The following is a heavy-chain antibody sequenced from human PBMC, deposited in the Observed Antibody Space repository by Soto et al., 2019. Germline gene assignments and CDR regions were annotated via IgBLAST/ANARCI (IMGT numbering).Heavy chain of an antibody. CDR2: ISGSGGST. D-gene: IGHD2-21*02. Sequence: GGSLRLSCAASGFTFSSYAMSWVRQAPGKGLEWVSAISGSGGSTYYADSVKGRFTISRDNSKNTLYLQMNSLRAEDTAVYYCAKQDRGDGVPTEFQHWGQGTLVTVSS. V-gene: IGHV3-23*01. J-gene: IGHJ1*01. CDR1: GFTFSSYA. CDR3: AKQDRGDGVPTEFQH.